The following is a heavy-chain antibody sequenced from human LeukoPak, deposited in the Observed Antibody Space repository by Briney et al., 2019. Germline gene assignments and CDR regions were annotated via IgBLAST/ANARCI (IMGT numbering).Heavy chain of an antibody. CDR1: GFTFRSYA. J-gene: IGHJ5*02. CDR2: ISANGGST. D-gene: IGHD6-13*01. CDR3: AKGPGSSWYPRNWFDP. V-gene: IGHV3-23*01. Sequence: GGSLRLSCAASGFTFRSYAMSWVRQAPGKGLEGVSAISANGGSTYYADSVKGRFTISRDNSKNTLYLQMNSLRADDTAVYFCAKGPGSSWYPRNWFDPWGLGTLVTVSS.